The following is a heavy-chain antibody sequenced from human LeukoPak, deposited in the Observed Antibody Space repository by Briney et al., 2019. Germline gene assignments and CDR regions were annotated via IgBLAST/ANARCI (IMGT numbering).Heavy chain of an antibody. CDR2: INPNSGGT. J-gene: IGHJ4*02. D-gene: IGHD3-10*01. CDR1: GYTFTGYY. V-gene: IGHV1-2*02. Sequence: GASVTVSCKASGYTFTGYYMHWVRQAPGQGLEWMGWINPNSGGTNYAQKFQGRVTMTRDTSISTAYMELSRLRSDDSAVYYCARALVGFGELWDYWGQGTLVTVSS. CDR3: ARALVGFGELWDY.